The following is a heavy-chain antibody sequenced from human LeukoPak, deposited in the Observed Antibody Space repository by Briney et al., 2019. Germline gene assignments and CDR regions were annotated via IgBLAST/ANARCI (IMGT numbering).Heavy chain of an antibody. CDR2: IYSSGST. V-gene: IGHV4-4*07. CDR3: ARENWRSKSIDFDS. D-gene: IGHD6-6*01. J-gene: IGHJ4*02. Sequence: SETLSLTCTISGGSISSFYWTWIRQPDGTGLEWIGRIYSSGSTNFNPSLKSRVTMSVDTSKNQFSLRLSSVTAADTAAYFCARENWRSKSIDFDSWGQGTLVTVSS. CDR1: GGSISSFY.